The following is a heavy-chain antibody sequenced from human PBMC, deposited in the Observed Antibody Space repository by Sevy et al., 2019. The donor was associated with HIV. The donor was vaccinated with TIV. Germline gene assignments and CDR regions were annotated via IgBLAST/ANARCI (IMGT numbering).Heavy chain of an antibody. Sequence: GGSLRLSCAASGFTFSSYSMNWVRQAPGKGLEWVSSISSSSSYIYYADSVKGRSTISRDNAKNSLYLQMNSLRAEDTAVYYCARGTAAAATSWFDPWGQGTLVTVSS. D-gene: IGHD6-13*01. CDR1: GFTFSSYS. CDR3: ARGTAAAATSWFDP. V-gene: IGHV3-21*01. J-gene: IGHJ5*02. CDR2: ISSSSSYI.